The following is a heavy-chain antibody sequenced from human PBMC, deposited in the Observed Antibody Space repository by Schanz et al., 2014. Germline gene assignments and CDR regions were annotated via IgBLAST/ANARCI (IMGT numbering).Heavy chain of an antibody. V-gene: IGHV1-18*01. CDR2: INGYNGHT. J-gene: IGHJ6*02. Sequence: QVQLVQSGAEVKKPGASVKVSCKASGYTFTSYGITWVRQAPGQGLEWMGWINGYNGHTDYAQKLQGRVTLTTDTSTSTAYMELRSLRSDDTAVYYCARAKRFGDMDVWGQGTTVTVSS. CDR3: ARAKRFGDMDV. CDR1: GYTFTSYG. D-gene: IGHD3-10*01.